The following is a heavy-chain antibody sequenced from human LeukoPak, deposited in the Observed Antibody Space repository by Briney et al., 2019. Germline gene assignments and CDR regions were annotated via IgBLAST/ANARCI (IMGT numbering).Heavy chain of an antibody. CDR2: INHSGST. V-gene: IGHV4-34*01. D-gene: IGHD6-6*01. J-gene: IGHJ6*02. Sequence: SETLSLTCAVYGGSFSGYYWSWIRQPPGKGLEWIGEINHSGSTNYNPSLKSRATISVDTSKNQFSLKLSSVTAADTAVYYCARGRIAARSGRNYYYYGMDVWGQGTTVTVSS. CDR3: ARGRIAARSGRNYYYYGMDV. CDR1: GGSFSGYY.